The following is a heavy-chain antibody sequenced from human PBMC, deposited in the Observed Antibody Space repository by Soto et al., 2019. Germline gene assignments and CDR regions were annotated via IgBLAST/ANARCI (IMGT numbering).Heavy chain of an antibody. CDR3: VSMVVPPAVNDFDY. CDR2: SKNKANSYTT. J-gene: IGHJ4*02. V-gene: IGHV3-72*01. D-gene: IGHD2-2*01. Sequence: EVQLVESGGGLVQPGGSLRLSCAASGFRFSDHYMEWVRQAPGKGLEWVGRSKNKANSYTTQYAASVKGRFTISRDESKNSLYLPMNSLTTEDTAVYYCVSMVVPPAVNDFDYWGQGTLVTVSS. CDR1: GFRFSDHY.